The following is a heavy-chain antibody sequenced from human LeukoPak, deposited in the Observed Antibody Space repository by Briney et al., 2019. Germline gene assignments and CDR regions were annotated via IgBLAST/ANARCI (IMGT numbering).Heavy chain of an antibody. CDR2: ISHSGDT. D-gene: IGHD6-19*01. CDR3: ARQPISGWDFDY. J-gene: IGHJ4*02. CDR1: GVSISGHY. Sequence: KPSETLSLTCSVSGVSISGHYWSWIRLPPGKGLEWIGYISHSGDTRYSPSLKSRVTISLDTSKNQFSLTLNSVTAADTAVYYCARQPISGWDFDYWGQGTLVIVSS. V-gene: IGHV4-59*08.